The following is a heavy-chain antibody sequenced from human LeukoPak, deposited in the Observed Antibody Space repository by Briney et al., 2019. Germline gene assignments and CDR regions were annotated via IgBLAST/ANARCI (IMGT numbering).Heavy chain of an antibody. CDR1: GGSISSSTYY. CDR3: ARVGSSGVRY. V-gene: IGHV4-39*07. J-gene: IGHJ4*02. Sequence: SETLSLPCTVSGGSISSSTYYWVWIRQPPGKGLDWIGSINYSGSTYYNPSLKSRDTISVDASKNQFSLKLSSVTAGDTAVYCCARVGSSGVRYWGQGSLVTVSS. D-gene: IGHD6-19*01. CDR2: INYSGST.